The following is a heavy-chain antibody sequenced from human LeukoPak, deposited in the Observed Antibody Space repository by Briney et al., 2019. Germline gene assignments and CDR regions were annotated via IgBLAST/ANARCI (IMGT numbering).Heavy chain of an antibody. CDR3: ARAEPYSVVNWFDP. J-gene: IGHJ5*02. Sequence: SETLSLTCRFSGGSISSNNDHWGWIRQPPGKGLEWIGTIYYSGNTYYNPSLKSRVTTSIDTSKNQFSLKLTYVTAADTAVYYCARAEPYSVVNWFDPWGQGTLVTVSS. CDR2: IYYSGNT. CDR1: GGSISSNNDH. V-gene: IGHV4-39*07. D-gene: IGHD1-14*01.